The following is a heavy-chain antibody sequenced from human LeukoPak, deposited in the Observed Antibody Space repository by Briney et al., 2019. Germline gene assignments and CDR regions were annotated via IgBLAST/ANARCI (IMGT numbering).Heavy chain of an antibody. J-gene: IGHJ4*02. V-gene: IGHV3-23*01. Sequence: SGGSLRLSCAASGFTFGSYAMYWVRHAPGKGLEWVSGIRGSGGSTFYADSVKGRFTISRDNSENTVYLQMNSLRDDDTAVYYCAKTTAGYSSGRYPGWPVDYWGQGTLVTVSS. CDR3: AKTTAGYSSGRYPGWPVDY. CDR2: IRGSGGST. CDR1: GFTFGSYA. D-gene: IGHD6-19*01.